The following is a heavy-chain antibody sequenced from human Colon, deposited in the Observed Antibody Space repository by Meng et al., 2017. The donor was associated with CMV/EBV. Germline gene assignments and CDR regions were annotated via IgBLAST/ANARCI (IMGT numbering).Heavy chain of an antibody. CDR2: INPNSGGT. V-gene: IGHV1-2*02. Sequence: QVQSVQVGAEVTKHGTSVNVFCNVSEYTFNGYYMHWVRQAPGKGLEWMGWINPNSGGTNYAQKFQGRVTMTRDTSITTAYMELSRLRSDDTAVYYCARDWYPGDRRGSFDYWGQGTLVTVSS. CDR1: EYTFNGYY. J-gene: IGHJ4*02. CDR3: ARDWYPGDRRGSFDY. D-gene: IGHD3-22*01.